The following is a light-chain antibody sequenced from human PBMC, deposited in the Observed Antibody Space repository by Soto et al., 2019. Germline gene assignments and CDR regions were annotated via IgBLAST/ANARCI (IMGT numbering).Light chain of an antibody. J-gene: IGKJ3*01. V-gene: IGKV1-39*01. CDR3: QQSYSTLGT. CDR2: AAS. CDR1: QSINSY. Sequence: DIQMTQSPSSLSASVGDRVTITCRASQSINSYLNWYQQKPGKAPKLLIYAASSLQSGVPSRFSGSGSGTDFTLTISSLQPEDVATYYCQQSYSTLGTFGPGTKVDIK.